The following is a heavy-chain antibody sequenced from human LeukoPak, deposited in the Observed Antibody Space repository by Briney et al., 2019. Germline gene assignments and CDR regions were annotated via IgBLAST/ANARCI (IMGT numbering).Heavy chain of an antibody. D-gene: IGHD2-15*01. CDR1: GGSFSSGSYY. CDR3: ARESEYCSGRSCPALDY. CDR2: IYYSGST. V-gene: IGHV4-61*01. J-gene: IGHJ4*02. Sequence: SETLSLTCTVSGGSFSSGSYYWRWIRKPPGKGLEWIVYIYYSGSTHYNPSLKSRVTISVDTSKNQFSLKLSSVTAADTAVYYCARESEYCSGRSCPALDYWGQGTLVTVSS.